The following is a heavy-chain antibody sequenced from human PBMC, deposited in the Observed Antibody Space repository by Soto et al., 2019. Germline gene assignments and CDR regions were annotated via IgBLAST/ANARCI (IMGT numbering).Heavy chain of an antibody. Sequence: GGSLRLSCAASGFTFSSYGMHWVRQAPGKGLEWVAVIWYDGSNKYYADSVKGRFTISRDNSKNTLYLQMNSLRAEDTAVYYCARDSNGDPGRGLKNAFDIWGQGTMVTVSS. CDR1: GFTFSSYG. CDR3: ARDSNGDPGRGLKNAFDI. CDR2: IWYDGSNK. V-gene: IGHV3-33*01. D-gene: IGHD4-17*01. J-gene: IGHJ3*02.